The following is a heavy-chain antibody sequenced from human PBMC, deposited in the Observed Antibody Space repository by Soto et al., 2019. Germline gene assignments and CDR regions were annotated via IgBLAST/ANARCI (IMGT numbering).Heavy chain of an antibody. V-gene: IGHV1-69*01. D-gene: IGHD2-8*01. CDR3: ARPPYPGCIIAVCYPLDY. J-gene: IGHJ4*02. Sequence: QVQLVQSGAEVKKPGSSVKVSCKASGGTFSSYAISWVRQAPGQGLAWMGGIIPIFGTANYAQKFQGRVTITADDSTSTVYMELNSLRSEDTAVYYCARPPYPGCIIAVCYPLDYWGQGTLVTVSS. CDR2: IIPIFGTA. CDR1: GGTFSSYA.